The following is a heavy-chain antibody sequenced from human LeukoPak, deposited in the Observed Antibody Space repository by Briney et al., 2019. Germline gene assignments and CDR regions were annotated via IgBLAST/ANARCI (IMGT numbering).Heavy chain of an antibody. CDR1: GFTFSSYD. J-gene: IGHJ4*02. CDR2: ISYDGSNK. Sequence: GGSLRLSCAASGFTFSSYDMHWVRQAPGKGLEWVAFISYDGSNKYYVDSVKGRFTISRDNSKNTLYLQMNSLRAEDTAVYHCADSGSYSLYWGQGSLVTVSS. D-gene: IGHD1-26*01. CDR3: ADSGSYSLY. V-gene: IGHV3-30*03.